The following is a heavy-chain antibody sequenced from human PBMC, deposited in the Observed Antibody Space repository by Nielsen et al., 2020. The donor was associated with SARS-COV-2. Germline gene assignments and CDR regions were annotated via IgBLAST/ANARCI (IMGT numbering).Heavy chain of an antibody. CDR1: GFTFSSYS. D-gene: IGHD1-1*01. J-gene: IGHJ4*02. CDR3: TTGDWNGDY. CDR2: IKNKTDGGTT. V-gene: IGHV3-15*01. Sequence: GESLKIPCAASGFTFSSYSMNWVRQAPGKGLEWVGRIKNKTDGGTTDYAAPVKGRFTISRDDSKNTLYLQMNSLKTEDTAVYYCTTGDWNGDYWGQGTLVTVSS.